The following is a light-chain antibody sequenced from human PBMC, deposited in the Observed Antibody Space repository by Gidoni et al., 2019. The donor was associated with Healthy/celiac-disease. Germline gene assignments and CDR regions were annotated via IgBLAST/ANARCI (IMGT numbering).Light chain of an antibody. CDR2: AAS. CDR1: QSIRSY. CDR3: QQSYSTPKLT. J-gene: IGKJ4*01. Sequence: DIQMTQSPSSLSASVGDRVTITCRASQSIRSYLNWYQQKPGKAPKLLIYAASSLQSGVPARFSGSGSGTDFTLTISSLQPEDVAAYYCQQSYSTPKLTFGGXTKVEIK. V-gene: IGKV1-39*01.